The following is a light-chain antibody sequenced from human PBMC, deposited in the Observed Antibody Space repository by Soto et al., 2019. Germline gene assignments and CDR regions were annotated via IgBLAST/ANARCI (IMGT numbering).Light chain of an antibody. CDR1: QSVSSY. V-gene: IGKV3-11*01. CDR3: QQRSNWPPIT. J-gene: IGKJ5*01. CDR2: DAS. Sequence: ETVLTQSPATLSLSPGERATLSCRASQSVSSYLAWYQQKPGQAPRLLIYDASNRATGIPARFSGSGSGTDFTLTIGSLEAEDFAVYYCQQRSNWPPITFGQGTRLEIK.